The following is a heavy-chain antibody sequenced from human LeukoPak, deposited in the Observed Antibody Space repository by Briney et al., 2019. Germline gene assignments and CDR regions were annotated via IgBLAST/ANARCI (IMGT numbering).Heavy chain of an antibody. CDR1: GYTFTSYG. V-gene: IGHV1-69*13. CDR3: ARDRLHLEWLSPGYYFDY. Sequence: GASVKVSCKASGYTFTSYGISWVRQAPGQGLEWMGGIIPIFGTANYAQKFQGRVTITADESTSTAYMELSSLRSEDTAVYYCARDRLHLEWLSPGYYFDYWGQGTLVTVSS. J-gene: IGHJ4*02. CDR2: IIPIFGTA. D-gene: IGHD3-3*01.